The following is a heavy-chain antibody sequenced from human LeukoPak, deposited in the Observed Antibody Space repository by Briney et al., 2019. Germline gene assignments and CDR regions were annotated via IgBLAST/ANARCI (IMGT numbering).Heavy chain of an antibody. CDR3: ARDGGKRIAVAAYFDY. J-gene: IGHJ4*02. CDR2: ISSSSSYI. Sequence: GGSLRLPCAASGFTFSSYSMNWVRQAPGKGLEWVSSISSSSSYIYYADSVKGRFTISRDNAKNSLYLQMNSLRAEDTAVYYCARDGGKRIAVAAYFDYWGQGTLVTVSS. V-gene: IGHV3-21*01. D-gene: IGHD6-19*01. CDR1: GFTFSSYS.